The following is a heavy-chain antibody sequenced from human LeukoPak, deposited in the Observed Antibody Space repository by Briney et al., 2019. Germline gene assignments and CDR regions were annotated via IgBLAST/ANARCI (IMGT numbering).Heavy chain of an antibody. CDR3: ARGGSDTIVVVPAAILGVGMDV. D-gene: IGHD2-2*02. V-gene: IGHV3-21*01. CDR1: GFTFSSYS. CDR2: ISSSSSYI. Sequence: GGSLRLSCAASGFTFSSYSMNWVRQAPGKGLEWVSSISSSSSYIYYADSVKGRFTISRDNAKNSLYLQMNSLRAEDTAVYYCARGGSDTIVVVPAAILGVGMDVWGQGTTVTVSS. J-gene: IGHJ6*02.